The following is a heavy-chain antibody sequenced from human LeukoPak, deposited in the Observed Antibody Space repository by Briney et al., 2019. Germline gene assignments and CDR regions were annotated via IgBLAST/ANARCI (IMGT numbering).Heavy chain of an antibody. Sequence: GGSLRLSCATSGFNFDRYTIHWVRQAPGKGLEWVSLAGWAGGTTFYSDSVRGRFTISRDSGRKSVYLQMNSLRVEDTAIYYCARDRPHNWFDPWGQGILVTVSS. J-gene: IGHJ5*02. CDR3: ARDRPHNWFDP. V-gene: IGHV3-43*01. CDR2: AGWAGGTT. CDR1: GFNFDRYT.